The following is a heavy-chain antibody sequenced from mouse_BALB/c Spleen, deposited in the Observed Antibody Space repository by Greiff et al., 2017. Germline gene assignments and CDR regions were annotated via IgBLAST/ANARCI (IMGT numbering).Heavy chain of an antibody. J-gene: IGHJ4*01. Sequence: VMLVESGPGLVAPSQSLSITCTVSGFSLTSYGVHWVRQPPGKGLEWLGVIWAGGSTNYNSALMSRLSISKDNSKSQVFLKMNSLQTDDTAMYYCATYYGSSHYAMDYWGQGTSVTVSS. CDR1: GFSLTSYG. CDR2: IWAGGST. CDR3: ATYYGSSHYAMDY. V-gene: IGHV2-9*02. D-gene: IGHD1-1*01.